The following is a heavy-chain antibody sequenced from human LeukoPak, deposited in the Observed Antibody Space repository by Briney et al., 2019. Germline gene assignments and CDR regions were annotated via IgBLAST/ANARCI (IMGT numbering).Heavy chain of an antibody. V-gene: IGHV4-59*01. CDR2: IYYSGST. Sequence: SETLSLTCTVSGFSISGFYWRWIRQPPGKGLEWIGYIYYSGSTNYNPSLKSRVTISLDTSKNQFSLKLNSVTAADTDVYYCARIFSGSSGWFASWGQGTLVTDSS. D-gene: IGHD1-26*01. CDR1: GFSISGFY. CDR3: ARIFSGSSGWFAS. J-gene: IGHJ5*01.